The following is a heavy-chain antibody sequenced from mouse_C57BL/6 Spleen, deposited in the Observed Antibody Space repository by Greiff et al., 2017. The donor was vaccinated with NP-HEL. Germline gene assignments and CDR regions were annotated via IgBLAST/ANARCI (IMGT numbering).Heavy chain of an antibody. V-gene: IGHV6-3*01. D-gene: IGHD2-1*01. Sequence: DVKLVESGGGLVQPGGSMKLSCVASGFTFSNYWMNWVRQSPEKGLEWVAQIRLKSDNYATHYAESVKGRFTISRDDSKSSVYLQMNNLRAEDTGIYYCTEYGILFDYWGQGTTLTVSS. J-gene: IGHJ2*01. CDR3: TEYGILFDY. CDR2: IRLKSDNYAT. CDR1: GFTFSNYW.